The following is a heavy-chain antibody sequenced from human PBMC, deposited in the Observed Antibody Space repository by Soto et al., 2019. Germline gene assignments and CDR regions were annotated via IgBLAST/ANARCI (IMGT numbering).Heavy chain of an antibody. CDR3: ARDKDDYGDYGDY. Sequence: QVQLVESGGGVVQPGRSLRLSCEASGFTFRNYGMYWVRQAPGKGLEWVAIISADGSKKKYVDSVKGRFTVSRDNSRNTLYLEMNSLRAEDTAVYYCARDKDDYGDYGDYWGQGTLVTVSS. CDR1: GFTFRNYG. CDR2: ISADGSKK. D-gene: IGHD4-17*01. J-gene: IGHJ4*02. V-gene: IGHV3-30*03.